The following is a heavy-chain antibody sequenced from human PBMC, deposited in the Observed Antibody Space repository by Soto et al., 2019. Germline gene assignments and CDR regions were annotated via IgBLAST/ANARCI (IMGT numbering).Heavy chain of an antibody. CDR2: ISYDGSNK. Sequence: GGSLRLSCAASGFTFSSYGMHWVRQAPGKGLEWVAVISYDGSNKYYADSVKGRFTISRDNSKNTLYLQMNSLRAEDTAVYYCAKDGTPTVTNAFDIWGQGTMVTVSS. D-gene: IGHD5-12*01. CDR1: GFTFSSYG. V-gene: IGHV3-30*18. CDR3: AKDGTPTVTNAFDI. J-gene: IGHJ3*02.